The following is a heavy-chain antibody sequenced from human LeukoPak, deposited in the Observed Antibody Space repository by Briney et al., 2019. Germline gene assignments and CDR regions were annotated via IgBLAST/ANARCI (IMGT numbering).Heavy chain of an antibody. Sequence: SETLSLTCTVSGGSMNSYYWSWIRQPPGKGLEWIGYIYYSGSTNYNPSLKSRVTISVDTSKNQFSLKLSSVTAADTAVYYCARMGRWNNWFDPWGQGTLVTVSS. J-gene: IGHJ5*02. D-gene: IGHD3-10*01. V-gene: IGHV4-59*12. CDR2: IYYSGST. CDR1: GGSMNSYY. CDR3: ARMGRWNNWFDP.